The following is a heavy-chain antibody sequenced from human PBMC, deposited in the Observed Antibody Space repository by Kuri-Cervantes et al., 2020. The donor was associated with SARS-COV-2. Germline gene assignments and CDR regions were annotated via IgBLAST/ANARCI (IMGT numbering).Heavy chain of an antibody. CDR1: GYSITNGYY. CDR2: VYHSGST. Sequence: SETLSLTCSVSGYSITNGYYWGWIRQPPGKGLEWIGSVYHSGSTYYNPSLKSRVTISVDTSKNQFSLKLSSVTAADTAVYYCARQSPDQYSGSSQWFDPWGEGTLVTVSS. V-gene: IGHV4-38-2*01. J-gene: IGHJ5*02. CDR3: ARQSPDQYSGSSQWFDP. D-gene: IGHD1-26*01.